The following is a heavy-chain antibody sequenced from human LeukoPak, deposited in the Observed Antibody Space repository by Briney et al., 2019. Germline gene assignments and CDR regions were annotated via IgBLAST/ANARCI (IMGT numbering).Heavy chain of an antibody. CDR3: AKERTSPGFFDY. D-gene: IGHD1-14*01. Sequence: SGGSLRLSCAASGFTLTNYAMSWVRQAPGKGLEWVSAISGSGTRTYYADSVKGRFTISRDNSKNTLYLQMNSLRAEDRAVYYCAKERTSPGFFDYWGQGTLVTVSS. CDR2: ISGSGTRT. J-gene: IGHJ4*02. CDR1: GFTLTNYA. V-gene: IGHV3-23*01.